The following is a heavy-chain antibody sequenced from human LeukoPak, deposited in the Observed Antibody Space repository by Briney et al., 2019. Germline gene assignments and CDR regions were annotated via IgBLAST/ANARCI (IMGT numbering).Heavy chain of an antibody. V-gene: IGHV3-30*02. D-gene: IGHD6-13*01. CDR1: GFTFSSYG. CDR3: ASAGEQLVTTRNNWFDP. J-gene: IGHJ5*02. CDR2: IWYDGSKR. Sequence: PGGSLRLSCAASGFTFSSYGMHWVRQAPGKGLEWVAVIWYDGSKRYYADSVKGRFTISRDNSKNTLDLQMNSLRVEDTAVYYCASAGEQLVTTRNNWFDPWGQGTLVTVFS.